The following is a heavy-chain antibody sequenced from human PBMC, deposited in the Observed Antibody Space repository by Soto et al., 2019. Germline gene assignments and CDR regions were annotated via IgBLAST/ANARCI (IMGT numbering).Heavy chain of an antibody. J-gene: IGHJ4*02. V-gene: IGHV3-23*01. CDR1: GFTVSSYA. CDR3: AKGSYGGNPKGYYFDY. Sequence: CGSMRISCAASGFTVSSYAMSWVRQAPGKGLEWVSAISGSGGSTYYADSVKGRFTISRDNSKNTLYLQMNSLRAEDTAVYYCAKGSYGGNPKGYYFDYWGQGTLVTVSS. D-gene: IGHD4-17*01. CDR2: ISGSGGST.